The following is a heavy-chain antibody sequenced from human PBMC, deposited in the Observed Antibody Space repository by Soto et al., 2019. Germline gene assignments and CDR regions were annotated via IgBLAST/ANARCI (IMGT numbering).Heavy chain of an antibody. CDR2: LSAGRPA. Sequence: DVQLLESGGGLVQPGGSLRLSCEASGFSFVNYALSWVRQAPGKGLEWVATLSAGRPAYYADSVKGRFTIDKDFSTNTLHLQARSLRADDTAVYYCAKESMPEHYGDTLFDYWGQGTRVTVSS. CDR1: GFSFVNYA. J-gene: IGHJ4*02. V-gene: IGHV3-23*01. D-gene: IGHD4-17*01. CDR3: AKESMPEHYGDTLFDY.